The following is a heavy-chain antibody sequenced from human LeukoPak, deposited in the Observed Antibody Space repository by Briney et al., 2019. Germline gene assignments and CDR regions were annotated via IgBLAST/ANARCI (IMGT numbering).Heavy chain of an antibody. D-gene: IGHD1-20*01. CDR1: GFTFSSYE. CDR2: ISSSGSTI. CDR3: ARDVYNWNDGMDV. J-gene: IGHJ6*02. V-gene: IGHV3-48*03. Sequence: GGSLRLSCAASGFTFSSYEMNWVRQAPGKGLEGVSYISSSGSTIYYADSLKGRFTISRDNAKNSLYLQMNSLRAEDTAVYYCARDVYNWNDGMDVWGQGTTVTVSS.